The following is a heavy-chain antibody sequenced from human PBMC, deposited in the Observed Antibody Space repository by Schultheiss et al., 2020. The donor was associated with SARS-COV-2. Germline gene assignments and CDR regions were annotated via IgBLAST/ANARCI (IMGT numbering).Heavy chain of an antibody. CDR1: GFTVSSNY. Sequence: GGSLRLSCAASGFTVSSNYMSWVRQAPGKGLEWVSSISSSSSYIYYADSVKGRFTISRDNAKNSLYLQMNSLRAEDTAVYYCARVGSVALTDYWGQGTLVTVSS. CDR3: ARVGSVALTDY. J-gene: IGHJ4*02. V-gene: IGHV3-21*01. CDR2: ISSSSSYI. D-gene: IGHD6-19*01.